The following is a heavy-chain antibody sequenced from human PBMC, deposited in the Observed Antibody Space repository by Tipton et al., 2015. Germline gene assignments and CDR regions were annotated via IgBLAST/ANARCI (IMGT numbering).Heavy chain of an antibody. CDR2: IDGSGST. D-gene: IGHD5-24*01. Sequence: LRLSCSVSGGSISTYYWSWIRQSPGKGLEWIGYIDGSGSTSYNPALKSRLTMSVDTSKKEFSLMLSSVTAAVTAVYYCARAGMAHFDYWGQGTLVTVSS. CDR3: ARAGMAHFDY. CDR1: GGSISTYY. J-gene: IGHJ4*02. V-gene: IGHV4-59*01.